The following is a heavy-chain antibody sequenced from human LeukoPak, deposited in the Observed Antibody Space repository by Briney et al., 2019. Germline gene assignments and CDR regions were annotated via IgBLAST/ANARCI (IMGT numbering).Heavy chain of an antibody. J-gene: IGHJ5*02. CDR3: AAGVDTLTGKYASRFDP. D-gene: IGHD3-9*01. CDR1: GFTFTSSA. Sequence: TSVKVSCKASGFTFTSSAVQWVRQARGQRLEWIGWIVVGSGNTNYAQKFQERVTITRDMSTSTAYMELSSLRSEDTAVYYCAAGVDTLTGKYASRFDPWGQGTLVTVSS. CDR2: IVVGSGNT. V-gene: IGHV1-58*01.